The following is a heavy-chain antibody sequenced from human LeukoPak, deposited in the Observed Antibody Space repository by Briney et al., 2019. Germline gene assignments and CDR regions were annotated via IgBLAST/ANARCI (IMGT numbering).Heavy chain of an antibody. CDR1: GGSISSYY. CDR2: IYYSGST. J-gene: IGHJ4*02. CDR3: ARIFGFGEFLDY. V-gene: IGHV4-59*01. D-gene: IGHD3-10*01. Sequence: SETLSLTCTVSGGSISSYYWSWIRQPPGKGLEWIGYIYYSGSTNYNPSLKSRVTISVDTSKNQFSLKLSSVTAADTAVYYCARIFGFGEFLDYWGQGALVTVSS.